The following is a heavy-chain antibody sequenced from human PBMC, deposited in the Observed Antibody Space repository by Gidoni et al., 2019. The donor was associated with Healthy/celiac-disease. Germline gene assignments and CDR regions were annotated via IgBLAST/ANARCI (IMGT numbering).Heavy chain of an antibody. J-gene: IGHJ3*02. CDR2: IYYSGST. D-gene: IGHD1-26*01. Sequence: QLQLQESGPGLVQPSETLSLTCTVSGGSISSSSYYWGWIRQPPGKGLEWIGSIYYSGSTYYNPSLKSRVTISVDTSKNQFSLKLSSVTAADTAVYYCARYSGSYLDAFDIWGQGTMVTVSS. CDR3: ARYSGSYLDAFDI. V-gene: IGHV4-39*01. CDR1: GGSISSSSYY.